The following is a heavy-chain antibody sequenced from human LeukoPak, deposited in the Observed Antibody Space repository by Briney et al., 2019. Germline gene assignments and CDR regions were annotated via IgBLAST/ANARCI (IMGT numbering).Heavy chain of an antibody. V-gene: IGHV5-51*01. CDR1: GYSFTSYW. CDR2: IYPGDSDT. CDR3: ARSLHLHYYDSNGYPNWFDP. Sequence: GESLKIFCKGSGYSFTSYWIGWVRQMPGKGLEWMGIIYPGDSDTRYSPSFQGQVTISADKSISTAYLQWSSLKASDTAMYYCARSLHLHYYDSNGYPNWFDPWGQGTLVTVSS. D-gene: IGHD3-22*01. J-gene: IGHJ5*02.